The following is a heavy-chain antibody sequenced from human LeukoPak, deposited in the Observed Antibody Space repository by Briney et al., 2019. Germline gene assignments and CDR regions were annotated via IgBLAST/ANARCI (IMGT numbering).Heavy chain of an antibody. CDR2: IRSKTYGGTT. J-gene: IGHJ4*02. V-gene: IGHV3-49*04. Sequence: GGSLRLSCAASGFTFSSYWMSWVRQAPGKGLEWVGFIRSKTYGGTTGYAASVKGRFSISRDDSKSIAYLQMNSLKTEDTAVYYCTRDLWAAAGYFDYWGQGTLVTVSS. CDR3: TRDLWAAAGYFDY. CDR1: GFTFSSYW. D-gene: IGHD6-13*01.